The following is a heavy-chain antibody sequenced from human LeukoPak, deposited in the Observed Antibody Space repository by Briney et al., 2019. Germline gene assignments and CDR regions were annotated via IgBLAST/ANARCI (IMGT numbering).Heavy chain of an antibody. D-gene: IGHD5-24*01. CDR1: GFSLSSGGYY. Sequence: NASETLSLTCTVSGFSLSSGGYYWNWIRQPPGNGLEWIGYIYYSRSTSYSPSLKSRLTISVDTSKNPFSLKLSSVTAADTAVYYRARDGYNSGYFDYWGQGTLVTVSS. CDR3: ARDGYNSGYFDY. CDR2: IYYSRST. V-gene: IGHV4-30-4*02. J-gene: IGHJ4*02.